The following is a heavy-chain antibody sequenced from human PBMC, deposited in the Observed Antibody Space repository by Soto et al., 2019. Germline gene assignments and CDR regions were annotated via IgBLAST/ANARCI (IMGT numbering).Heavy chain of an antibody. D-gene: IGHD6-13*01. V-gene: IGHV3-33*01. CDR1: GFTFRSYG. Sequence: AVGGVVQPGRSLRLSCAASGFTFRSYGMHWVRQAPGRGLGWVAVIWYDGSNKYYADCVKGRFTISRDNSKNTLYLQMNSLRAEDTAVYYCARERYSSSPPWDWGQGTLVTVSS. CDR2: IWYDGSNK. J-gene: IGHJ4*02. CDR3: ARERYSSSPPWD.